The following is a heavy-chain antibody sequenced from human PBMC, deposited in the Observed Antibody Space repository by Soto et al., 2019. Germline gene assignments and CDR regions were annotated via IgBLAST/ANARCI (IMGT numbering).Heavy chain of an antibody. V-gene: IGHV3-53*01. CDR3: ARVTTFYDILTSSYALNYFDY. J-gene: IGHJ4*02. CDR2: IYAGGNT. D-gene: IGHD3-9*01. CDR1: SNY. Sequence: SNYMTWVRQAPGKGLECVSVIYAGGNTYYPDSVKGRFTISSDNSKNTLFLQMNNLRAEDTAVYYCARVTTFYDILTSSYALNYFDYWGQGTRVTVSS.